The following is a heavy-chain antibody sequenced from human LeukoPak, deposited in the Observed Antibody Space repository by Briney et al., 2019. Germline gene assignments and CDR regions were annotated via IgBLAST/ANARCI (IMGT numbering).Heavy chain of an antibody. CDR2: YSGGST. CDR1: GFTVSSNY. CDR3: ARENWFDP. V-gene: IGHV3-53*01. J-gene: IGHJ5*02. Sequence: GGSLRLSCAASGFTVSSNYMSWVRQAPGKGLEWVSVYSGGSTYYADSVKGRFTISRDNAKNSLYLQMNSLRAEDTAVYYCARENWFDPWGQGTPVTVSS.